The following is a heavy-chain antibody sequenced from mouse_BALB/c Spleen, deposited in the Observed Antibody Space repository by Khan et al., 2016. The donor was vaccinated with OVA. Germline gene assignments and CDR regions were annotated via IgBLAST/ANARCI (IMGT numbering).Heavy chain of an antibody. CDR3: AASIPFYYSMDY. J-gene: IGHJ4*01. CDR2: INPSTGYT. V-gene: IGHV1-7*01. Sequence: QVQLQQSGAELAKPGASVKMSCKASGYTFTSYWMHWVKQRPGQGLEWIGYINPSTGYTEYNQMFKDKSTLTTDKSSSTAYMQLSSLTSEDSAVYYCAASIPFYYSMDYWGQGTSVTVSS. D-gene: IGHD6-1*01. CDR1: GYTFTSYW.